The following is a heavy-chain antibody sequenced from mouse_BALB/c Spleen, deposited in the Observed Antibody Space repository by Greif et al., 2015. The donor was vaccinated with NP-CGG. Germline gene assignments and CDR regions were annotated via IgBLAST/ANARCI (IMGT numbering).Heavy chain of an antibody. CDR2: INPSTGYT. J-gene: IGHJ4*01. CDR1: GYTFTSYW. V-gene: IGHV1-7*01. Sequence: VQLQQSGAELAKPGASVKMSCKASGYTFTSYWMHWVKQRPGQGLEWIGYINPSTGYTEYNQKFKDKATLTADKSSSTAYMQLSSLTSEDSAVYYCARSGYGNSYAMDYWGQGTSVTVSS. CDR3: ARSGYGNSYAMDY. D-gene: IGHD2-10*02.